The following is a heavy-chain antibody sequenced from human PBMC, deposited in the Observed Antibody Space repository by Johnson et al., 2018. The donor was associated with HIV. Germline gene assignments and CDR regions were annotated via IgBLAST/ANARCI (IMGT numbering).Heavy chain of an antibody. D-gene: IGHD1-26*01. CDR1: GFTLSKAW. Sequence: VQRVESGGGVVQPGRSLRLSRASPGFTLSKAWTKWVRQALGKGKEWVGRIRSKREGETIGDAEYGKGRCTISRDDSKNTLYLQMNSLKTEDMAVYYCNTDVPGVPYYNAFDIWDQVTMVTVSS. V-gene: IGHV3-15*01. CDR3: NTDVPGVPYYNAFDI. CDR2: IRSKREGETI. J-gene: IGHJ3*02.